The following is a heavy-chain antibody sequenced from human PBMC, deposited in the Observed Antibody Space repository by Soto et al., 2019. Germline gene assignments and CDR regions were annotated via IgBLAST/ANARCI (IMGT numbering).Heavy chain of an antibody. Sequence: QVQLQESGPGLVKPSETLSLTCTVSGGSVSSGSYYWSWIRQPPGKGLEWIGYIYYSGSTNYNHPLKSRVTISVDTSKNQFSLKLSSVTGADTAVYYCASTYGSGGSCCSEGAFDIWGQGTMVTVSS. V-gene: IGHV4-61*01. J-gene: IGHJ3*02. D-gene: IGHD2-15*01. CDR2: IYYSGST. CDR3: ASTYGSGGSCCSEGAFDI. CDR1: GGSVSSGSYY.